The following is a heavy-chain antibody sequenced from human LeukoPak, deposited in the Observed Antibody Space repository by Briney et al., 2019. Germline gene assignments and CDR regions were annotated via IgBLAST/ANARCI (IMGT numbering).Heavy chain of an antibody. V-gene: IGHV1-18*01. D-gene: IGHD3-9*01. CDR3: ARDDYDILTGYSRAWFDP. J-gene: IGHJ5*02. CDR1: GYTFTSYD. Sequence: ASVKVSCKASGYTFTSYDINWVRQATGQGLEWMGWISAYNGNTNYAQKLQGRVTMTTDTSTSTAYMELRSLRSDDTAVYYCARDDYDILTGYSRAWFDPWGQGTLVTVSS. CDR2: ISAYNGNT.